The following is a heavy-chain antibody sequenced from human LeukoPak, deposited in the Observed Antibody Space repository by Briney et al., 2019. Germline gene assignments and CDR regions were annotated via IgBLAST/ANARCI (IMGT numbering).Heavy chain of an antibody. V-gene: IGHV4-34*01. Sequence: PSETLSLTCAVYGGSFSGYYWSWIRQPPGKGLEWIGEINHSGSTNYNPSLKSRVTISVDTSKNQFSLKLSSVTAADTAVYYCARGVGTFKNYYYGMDVWGQGTTVTVSS. D-gene: IGHD3-16*01. J-gene: IGHJ6*02. CDR1: GGSFSGYY. CDR2: INHSGST. CDR3: ARGVGTFKNYYYGMDV.